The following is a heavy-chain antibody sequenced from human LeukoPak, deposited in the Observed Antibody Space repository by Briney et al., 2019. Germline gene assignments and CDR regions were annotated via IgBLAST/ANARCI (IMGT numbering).Heavy chain of an antibody. J-gene: IGHJ4*02. V-gene: IGHV4-39*01. Sequence: KASDTVSLICTVSGRSISSRSYYWPWIRQPPAKGLEWIGTIFYSGSTYYNPSLKSRVTISVDTSKNQFSLKLRSVTAADTAVYYCARLRLRFGEFNFDYWGQGTLVTVSS. CDR2: IFYSGST. CDR3: ARLRLRFGEFNFDY. CDR1: GRSISSRSYY. D-gene: IGHD3-10*01.